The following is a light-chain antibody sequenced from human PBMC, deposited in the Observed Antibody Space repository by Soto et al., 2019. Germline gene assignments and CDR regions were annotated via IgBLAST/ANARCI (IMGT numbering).Light chain of an antibody. J-gene: IGKJ5*01. Sequence: EIVLTQSPGTLSLSPGQRATLSCRASQSIASSYLAWYQQKPGQPPRLLLYRTFNRATGIPDRFSGSGSGTDFTLTISRLEPGDFAVYYCQLYGNSPPFGQGTRLEIK. CDR2: RTF. CDR3: QLYGNSPP. V-gene: IGKV3-20*01. CDR1: QSIASSY.